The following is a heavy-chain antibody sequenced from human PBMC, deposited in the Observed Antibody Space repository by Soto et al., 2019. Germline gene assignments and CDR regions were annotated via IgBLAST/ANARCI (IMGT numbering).Heavy chain of an antibody. J-gene: IGHJ4*02. CDR1: GYSFAGYW. CDR2: IDPSDSQT. D-gene: IGHD3-22*01. Sequence: GESLKISCKGSGYSFAGYWITWVRQKPGKGLEWMGRIDPSDSQTYYSPSFRGHVTISVTKSTTTVFLQWSSLRASDTAMYYCARQIYDSDTGPNFQYYFDSWGQGTPVTVSS. V-gene: IGHV5-10-1*01. CDR3: ARQIYDSDTGPNFQYYFDS.